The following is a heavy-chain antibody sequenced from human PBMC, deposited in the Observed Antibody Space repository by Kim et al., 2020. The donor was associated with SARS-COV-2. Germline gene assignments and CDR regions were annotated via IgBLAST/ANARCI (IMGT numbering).Heavy chain of an antibody. CDR3: ARGYCSGGSCYSGPYYYYYMDV. Sequence: ASVKVSCKASGYTFTSYAMHWVRQAPGQRLEWMGWINAGNGNTKYSQKFQGRVTITRDTSASTAYMELSSLRSEDTAVYYCARGYCSGGSCYSGPYYYYYMDVWGRGTTVTVSS. D-gene: IGHD2-15*01. J-gene: IGHJ6*03. V-gene: IGHV1-3*01. CDR1: GYTFTSYA. CDR2: INAGNGNT.